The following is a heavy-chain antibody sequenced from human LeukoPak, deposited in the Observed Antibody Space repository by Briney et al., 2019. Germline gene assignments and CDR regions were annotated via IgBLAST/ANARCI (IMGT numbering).Heavy chain of an antibody. CDR1: GGSISSYY. D-gene: IGHD1-14*01. CDR2: IYYSGST. Sequence: PSETLSLTCTVSGGSISSYYWSWIRQPPGKGLEWIGYIYYSGSTNYNPSLKSRVTISVDTSKNQFSLKLSSVTAADTAVYYCARQENRNWYFDLWGRGTLVTVSS. V-gene: IGHV4-59*08. CDR3: ARQENRNWYFDL. J-gene: IGHJ2*01.